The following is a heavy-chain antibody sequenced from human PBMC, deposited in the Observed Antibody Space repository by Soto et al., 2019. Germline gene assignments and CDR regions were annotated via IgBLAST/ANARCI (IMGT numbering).Heavy chain of an antibody. CDR1: GFTFSNYG. J-gene: IGHJ4*02. CDR3: AKDGAPRYCSRSSCHPAGAY. D-gene: IGHD2-15*01. Sequence: SGGGVVQPGRSLRLSCAGSGFTFSNYGLHWVRQAPGKGLDWVSFISFDGSHKYYADSVKGRFTISRDNSNNMLYLQMDSLTTEDTAVYYCAKDGAPRYCSRSSCHPAGAYWGQGTLVTVSS. V-gene: IGHV3-30*18. CDR2: ISFDGSHK.